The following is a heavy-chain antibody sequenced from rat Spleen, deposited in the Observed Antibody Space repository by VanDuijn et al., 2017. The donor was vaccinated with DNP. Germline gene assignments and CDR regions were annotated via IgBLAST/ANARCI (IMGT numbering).Heavy chain of an antibody. CDR2: INTDGGGT. Sequence: EVKLVESGGDLVQPGGSLKLSCVASGFTFSSYWMFWVRQAPGKGLEWVASINTDGGGTYYTDSVKGRFAISRDNAKSTLYLQMNSLRSEDMATYYCVRWNSGHFDYWGQGVMVTVSS. D-gene: IGHD4-3*01. J-gene: IGHJ2*01. V-gene: IGHV5-31*01. CDR3: VRWNSGHFDY. CDR1: GFTFSSYW.